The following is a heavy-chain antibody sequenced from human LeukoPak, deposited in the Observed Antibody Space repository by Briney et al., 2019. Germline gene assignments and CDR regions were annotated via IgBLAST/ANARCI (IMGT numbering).Heavy chain of an antibody. Sequence: GASVKVSCKASGGTFSSYAISWVRQAPGQGLEWMGGIIPILGTANYAQKFQGRVTITTDESTSTAYMELSSLRSEDTAVYYCARVKPRYYGSGSYLDYYYYGMDVWGQGTTVTVSS. V-gene: IGHV1-69*05. CDR2: IIPILGTA. D-gene: IGHD3-10*01. CDR1: GGTFSSYA. CDR3: ARVKPRYYGSGSYLDYYYYGMDV. J-gene: IGHJ6*02.